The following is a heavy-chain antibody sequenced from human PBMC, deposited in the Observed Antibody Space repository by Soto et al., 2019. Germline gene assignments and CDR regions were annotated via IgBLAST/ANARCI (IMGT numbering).Heavy chain of an antibody. CDR3: ARESIPHYYGMDV. CDR2: IYYSGST. Sequence: QVQLQESGPGLVKPSQTLSLTCTVSGGSISSGGYYWSWIRQHPGKGLEWIGYIYYSGSTYYNPSLKSRVTISVDTSKNQSSLKLSSVTAADTAVYYCARESIPHYYGMDVWGQGTTVTVSS. J-gene: IGHJ6*02. V-gene: IGHV4-31*03. D-gene: IGHD6-6*01. CDR1: GGSISSGGYY.